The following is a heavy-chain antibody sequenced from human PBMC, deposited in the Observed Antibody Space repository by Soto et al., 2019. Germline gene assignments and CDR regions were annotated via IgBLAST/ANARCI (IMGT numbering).Heavy chain of an antibody. CDR3: ATGGHCTNGVCYTLGYYHDYRDV. CDR2: IIAILGIA. D-gene: IGHD2-8*01. J-gene: IGHJ6*03. CDR1: GGTFSSYT. Sequence: QVQLVQSRAEVKKPGSSVKVSCKASGGTFSSYTISWVRQAPGQGLEWMGRIIAILGIANYAQKVQGRVTITADESTSTAGIALSIRRSEETAVYYCATGGHCTNGVCYTLGYYHDYRDVWGKGSTVTVPS. V-gene: IGHV1-69*02.